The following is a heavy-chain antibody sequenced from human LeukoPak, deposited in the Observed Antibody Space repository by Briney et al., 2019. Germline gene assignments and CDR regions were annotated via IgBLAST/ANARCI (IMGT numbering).Heavy chain of an antibody. J-gene: IGHJ6*03. V-gene: IGHV3-23*01. D-gene: IGHD6-13*01. CDR2: ISGSGGST. CDR3: AKDLYSSSWGHYYYYYMDV. CDR1: GFTFSSYA. Sequence: GALRLSCAASGFTFSSYAMSWVRQAPGKGLEWVSAISGSGGSTYYADSVKGRFTISRDNSKSTLYLQMNSLRAEDTAVYYCAKDLYSSSWGHYYYYYMDVWGKGTTVTVSS.